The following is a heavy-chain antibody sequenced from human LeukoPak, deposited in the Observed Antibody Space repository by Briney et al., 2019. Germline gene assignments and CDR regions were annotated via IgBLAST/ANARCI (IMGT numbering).Heavy chain of an antibody. D-gene: IGHD3-10*01. CDR1: GYTFTGYF. J-gene: IGHJ2*01. CDR2: IDPNSGGT. CDR3: ARRRGTTMVRGVITNYFDL. Sequence: ASVKVSCKASGYTFTGYFIHWVRQAPGQGLEWMGWIDPNSGGTNYAQKFLGSVTMTGDTSINTAFMELSRLRSDDKAIYYCARRRGTTMVRGVITNYFDLWGRGSLVTVSP. V-gene: IGHV1-2*02.